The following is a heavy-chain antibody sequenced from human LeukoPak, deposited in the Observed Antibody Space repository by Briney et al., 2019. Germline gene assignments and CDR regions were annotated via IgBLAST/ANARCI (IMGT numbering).Heavy chain of an antibody. J-gene: IGHJ3*02. CDR3: TTDRQYSSGWYLSSWAFDI. CDR1: GFTFSNAW. V-gene: IGHV3-15*01. D-gene: IGHD6-19*01. CDR2: IKSKTDGGTT. Sequence: GGSLRLSCAASGFTFSNAWMSWVRQAPGKGLEWVGRIKSKTDGGTTDYAAPVKGRFTISRDDSKNTLYLQMNSLKTEDTAVYYCTTDRQYSSGWYLSSWAFDIWGQGTMVTVSS.